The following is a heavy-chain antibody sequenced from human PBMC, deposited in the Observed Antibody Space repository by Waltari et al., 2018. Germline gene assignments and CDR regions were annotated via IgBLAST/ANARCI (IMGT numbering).Heavy chain of an antibody. J-gene: IGHJ4*02. CDR2: ITGSGDRT. Sequence: EVQLLESGGGLVQPGGSLRLSCAASGFTFSDHAMSWVRPAPGRGLELVSAITGSGDRTYYAESLKGRFTVSRDKSKSTLYLQMNSLTAEDTAVYYCAKDWRRSLEYLDWLLFALDDWGQGTLVTVSS. CDR1: GFTFSDHA. CDR3: AKDWRRSLEYLDWLLFALDD. V-gene: IGHV3-23*01. D-gene: IGHD3-9*01.